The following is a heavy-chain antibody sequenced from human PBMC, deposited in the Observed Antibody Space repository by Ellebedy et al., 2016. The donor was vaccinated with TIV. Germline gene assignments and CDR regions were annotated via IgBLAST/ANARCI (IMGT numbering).Heavy chain of an antibody. Sequence: GESLKISCAASGFTFSSYSMNWVRQAPGKGLEWVSCISSSGTYIYYADSLKGRFTISRDSAKNSLYRQMNSLRAEDTAVYYCARGSGDLPFDYWGQGTLVTVSS. CDR2: ISSSGTYI. CDR3: ARGSGDLPFDY. J-gene: IGHJ4*02. V-gene: IGHV3-21*01. D-gene: IGHD4-17*01. CDR1: GFTFSSYS.